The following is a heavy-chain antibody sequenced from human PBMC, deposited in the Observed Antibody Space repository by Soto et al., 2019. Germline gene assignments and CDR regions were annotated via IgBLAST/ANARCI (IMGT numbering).Heavy chain of an antibody. J-gene: IGHJ6*02. V-gene: IGHV1-69*13. Sequence: SVKVSCKASGGTFSSYAISWVRQAPGQGLEWMGGIIPIFGTANYAQKFQGRVTITADESTSTAYMELSSLRSEDTAVYYCASPYDFWSGYHPPRRYGMDVWGQGTTVTVSS. CDR1: GGTFSSYA. CDR2: IIPIFGTA. CDR3: ASPYDFWSGYHPPRRYGMDV. D-gene: IGHD3-3*01.